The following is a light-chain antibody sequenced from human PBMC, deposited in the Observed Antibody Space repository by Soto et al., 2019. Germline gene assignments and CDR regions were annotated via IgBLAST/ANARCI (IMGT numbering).Light chain of an antibody. Sequence: DIPMTQSPSSLSASVGDRVTITCRASQSISSRLAWYQQKPGQAPKLLIYKATNLQTGVASRFSGSGSGTEFSLTISGLQPDDFAVYFCQQYNEFQYTFGQRTRLDI. V-gene: IGKV1-5*03. J-gene: IGKJ2*01. CDR2: KAT. CDR3: QQYNEFQYT. CDR1: QSISSR.